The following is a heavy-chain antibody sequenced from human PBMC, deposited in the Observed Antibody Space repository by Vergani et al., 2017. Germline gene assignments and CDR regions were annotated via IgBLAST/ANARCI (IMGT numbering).Heavy chain of an antibody. Sequence: QVQLVQSGAEVKKPGSSVKVSCKASGGTFSSYAISWVRQAPGQGLEWMGGIIPIFGTANYAQKFQGRVTITADESTSTAYMELSSLRSEDTAVYYCARDRKVAAADPKSRAFDIWGQGTMVTVSS. V-gene: IGHV1-69*01. CDR2: IIPIFGTA. CDR1: GGTFSSYA. CDR3: ARDRKVAAADPKSRAFDI. J-gene: IGHJ3*02. D-gene: IGHD6-13*01.